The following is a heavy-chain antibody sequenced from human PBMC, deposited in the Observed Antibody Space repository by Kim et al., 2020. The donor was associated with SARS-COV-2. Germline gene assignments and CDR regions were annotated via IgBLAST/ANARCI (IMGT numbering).Heavy chain of an antibody. Sequence: GGSLRLSCAASGFTFDDYAMHWVRQAPGKGLEWVSGISWNSGSIGYADSVKGRFTISRDNAKNSLYLQMNSLRAEDTALYYCAKDTRYYYGSGSYLDYWGQGTLVTVSS. CDR3: AKDTRYYYGSGSYLDY. CDR2: ISWNSGSI. D-gene: IGHD3-10*01. J-gene: IGHJ4*02. V-gene: IGHV3-9*01. CDR1: GFTFDDYA.